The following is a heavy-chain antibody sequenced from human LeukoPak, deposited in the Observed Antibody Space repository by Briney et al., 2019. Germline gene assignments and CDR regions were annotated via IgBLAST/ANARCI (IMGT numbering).Heavy chain of an antibody. D-gene: IGHD3-3*01. CDR3: AKARDFWSGYFDY. CDR1: GFTFSSYA. Sequence: GGSLRLSCAASGFTFSSYAMSWVRQAPGKGLEWVSAISGSGGSTYYADSVKGRFTISRDNSKSTLYLQMNSLRAEDTAVYYCAKARDFWSGYFDYWGQGTLVTVSS. V-gene: IGHV3-23*01. CDR2: ISGSGGST. J-gene: IGHJ4*02.